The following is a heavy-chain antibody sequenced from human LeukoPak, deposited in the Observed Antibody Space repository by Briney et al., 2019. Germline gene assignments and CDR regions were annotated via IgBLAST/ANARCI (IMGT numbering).Heavy chain of an antibody. Sequence: SETQSLTCAVYGGSFSGYYWSWIRQPPGKGLEWIGEINHSGSTNYNPSLKSRVTISVDTSKNQFSLKLSSVTAADTAVYYCASGGSGSYFNWFDPWGQGTLVTVSS. V-gene: IGHV4-34*01. CDR2: INHSGST. J-gene: IGHJ5*02. D-gene: IGHD3-10*01. CDR1: GGSFSGYY. CDR3: ASGGSGSYFNWFDP.